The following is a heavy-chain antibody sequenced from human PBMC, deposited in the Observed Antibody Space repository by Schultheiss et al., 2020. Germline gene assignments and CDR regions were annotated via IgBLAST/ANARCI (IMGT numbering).Heavy chain of an antibody. D-gene: IGHD3-22*01. CDR3: AREEKTYYYDSSGYYLAYYYYGMDV. V-gene: IGHV3-33*08. Sequence: GGSLRLSCAASGFTFSSYSMNWVRQAPGKGLEWVAVIWYDGSNKYYADSVKGRFTISRDNSKNTLYLQMNSLRAEDTAVYYCAREEKTYYYDSSGYYLAYYYYGMDVWGQGTTVTVSS. CDR1: GFTFSSYS. CDR2: IWYDGSNK. J-gene: IGHJ6*02.